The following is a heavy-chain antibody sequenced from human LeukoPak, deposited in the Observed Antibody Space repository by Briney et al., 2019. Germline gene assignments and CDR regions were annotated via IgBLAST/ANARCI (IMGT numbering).Heavy chain of an antibody. D-gene: IGHD2-15*01. CDR1: GYTFTGYY. J-gene: IGHJ5*02. Sequence: GPSVKLSCKVSGYTFTGYYMHWERQAPGQGLEWMGLIIPNSARTNYAQRFQGRVTMTRDTSISTAYMELSRLRSDDTAVYYCARDSNPYHCSGGSCYNWFDPWGQGTLVTVSS. V-gene: IGHV1-2*02. CDR3: ARDSNPYHCSGGSCYNWFDP. CDR2: IIPNSART.